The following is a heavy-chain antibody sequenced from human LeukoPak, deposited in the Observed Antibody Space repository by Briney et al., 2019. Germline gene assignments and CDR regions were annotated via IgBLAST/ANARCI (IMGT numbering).Heavy chain of an antibody. D-gene: IGHD2-15*01. CDR1: GVPFSGYY. J-gene: IGHJ5*02. CDR3: ARGGRGGRRTFDP. Sequence: SETLSLTCAVYGVPFSGYYWSWIRQPPAKGPEWIGEINHSGSTSYNPSLKNRVTIDIDTSKNQFSLKPTAVTDADTAVHYCARGGRGGRRTFDPWGQGTLVTVSS. V-gene: IGHV4-34*01. CDR2: INHSGST.